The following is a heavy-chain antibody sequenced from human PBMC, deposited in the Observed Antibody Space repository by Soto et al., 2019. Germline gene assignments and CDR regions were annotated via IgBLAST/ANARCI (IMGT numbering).Heavy chain of an antibody. J-gene: IGHJ4*02. CDR3: ARALSGYSYGPNLYYFDY. CDR2: ISAYNGNT. V-gene: IGHV1-18*01. Sequence: ASVKVSCKASGYTFTSYGISWVRQAPGQGLEWMGWISAYNGNTNYAQKLQGRVTMTTDTSTSTAYMELRSLRSDDTAVYYCARALSGYSYGPNLYYFDYWGQGTLVTVSS. D-gene: IGHD5-18*01. CDR1: GYTFTSYG.